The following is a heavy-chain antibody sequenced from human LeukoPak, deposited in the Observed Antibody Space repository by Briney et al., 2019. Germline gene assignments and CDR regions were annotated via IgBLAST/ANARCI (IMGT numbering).Heavy chain of an antibody. CDR1: GYTFTSYY. J-gene: IGHJ5*02. D-gene: IGHD3-10*01. CDR2: IKLSGSST. CDR3: ARDPTPIWFGELYWFDP. Sequence: GASEKVSCTASGYTFTSYYMHWVRHAPGQGLEWMGIIKLSGSSTSYAQKFQGRVTMTRDTSTSTLYMELRSLRSEDTAAYYCARDPTPIWFGELYWFDPWGQGTLVTVSS. V-gene: IGHV1-46*01.